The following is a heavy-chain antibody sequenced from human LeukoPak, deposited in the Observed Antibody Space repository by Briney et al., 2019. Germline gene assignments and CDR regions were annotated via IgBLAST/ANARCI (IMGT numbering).Heavy chain of an antibody. D-gene: IGHD3-10*01. CDR1: GYTFTGYY. CDR2: INPNSGGT. J-gene: IGHJ5*02. Sequence: ASLKVSCKASGYTFTGYYMHWVRQAPGQGLEWMGWINPNSGGTNYAQKFQGRVTMTRDTSISTAYMELSRLRSDDTAVYYCARDSRSRGDNWFDPWGQGTLVTVSS. V-gene: IGHV1-2*02. CDR3: ARDSRSRGDNWFDP.